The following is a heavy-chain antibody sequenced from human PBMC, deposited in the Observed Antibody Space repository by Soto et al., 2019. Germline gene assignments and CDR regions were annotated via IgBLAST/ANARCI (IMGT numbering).Heavy chain of an antibody. V-gene: IGHV4-34*01. D-gene: IGHD4-17*01. CDR3: ARNLRVMTTVTTYQPYYYGMDV. J-gene: IGHJ6*02. CDR1: GGSFSGYY. Sequence: QVQLQQWGAGLLKPSETLSLTCAVYGGSFSGYYWSWIRQPPGKGLEWIGEINHSGSTNYNPSLRMRVPLAVDASKTQFSLKLPSVTAADTAVYYCARNLRVMTTVTTYQPYYYGMDVWGQGTTVTVSS. CDR2: INHSGST.